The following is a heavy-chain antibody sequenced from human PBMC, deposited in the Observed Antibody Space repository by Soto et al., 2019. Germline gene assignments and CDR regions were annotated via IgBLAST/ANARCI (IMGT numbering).Heavy chain of an antibody. CDR1: GGSISSYY. D-gene: IGHD2-21*02. V-gene: IGHV4-59*01. J-gene: IGHJ2*01. Sequence: QVQLQESGPGLVKPSETLSLTCTVSGGSISSYYWSWIRQPPGKGLEWIAYIYYSGSTNYNPSLKSRVTISVDTSKNQFSLKLSSVTAADTAVYYCARVKVTAILWYFDLWGRGTLVTVSS. CDR2: IYYSGST. CDR3: ARVKVTAILWYFDL.